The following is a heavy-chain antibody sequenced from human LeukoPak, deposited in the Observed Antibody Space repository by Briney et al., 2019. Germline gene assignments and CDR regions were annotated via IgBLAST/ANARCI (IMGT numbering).Heavy chain of an antibody. CDR3: ARDYSRNSFDY. CDR1: GFTFSNYD. J-gene: IGHJ4*02. Sequence: GGSLRLSCAASGFTFSNYDMHWVRQAPGKGLEWVAVIWYDGINNYYADSVKGRFSISRDNSKNALYLQMNSLSTEDTAVYFCARDYSRNSFDYWGQGTLVTVSS. V-gene: IGHV3-33*01. D-gene: IGHD6-13*01. CDR2: IWYDGINN.